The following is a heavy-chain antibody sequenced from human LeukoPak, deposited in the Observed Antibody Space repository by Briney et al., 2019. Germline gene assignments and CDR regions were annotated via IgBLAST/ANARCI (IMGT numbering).Heavy chain of an antibody. Sequence: GGSLRLSCAASGFTFSSYSMNWVRQAPGKGLEWVSSISSSSSYIYYADSVKGRFTISRDNAKNSLYLQMNSLRAEDTAVYYCARDYDFYMAHYGMDVWGQGTTLADSS. V-gene: IGHV3-21*01. CDR3: ARDYDFYMAHYGMDV. CDR1: GFTFSSYS. CDR2: ISSSSSYI. D-gene: IGHD3-3*01. J-gene: IGHJ6*02.